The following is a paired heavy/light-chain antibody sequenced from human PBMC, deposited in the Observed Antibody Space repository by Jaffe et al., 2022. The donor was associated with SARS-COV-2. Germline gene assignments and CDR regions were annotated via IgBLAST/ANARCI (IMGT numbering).Light chain of an antibody. CDR3: AAWDDSLNGYYV. J-gene: IGLJ1*01. CDR2: SNN. V-gene: IGLV1-44*01. Sequence: QSVLTQPPSASGTPGQRVTISCSGSSSNIGSNTVNWYQQLPGTAPKLLIYSNNQRPSGVPDRFSGSKSGTSASLAISGLQSEDEADYYCAAWDDSLNGYYVFGTGTKVTVL. CDR1: SSNIGSNT.
Heavy chain of an antibody. CDR2: INAGNGNT. Sequence: QVQLVQSGAEVKKPGASVKVSCKASGYTFTSYAMHWVRQAPGQRLEWMGWINAGNGNTKYSQKFQGRVTITRDTSASTAYMELSSLRSEDTAVYYCARGIRAGRAYYYYYGMDVWGQGTTVTVSS. J-gene: IGHJ6*02. CDR1: GYTFTSYA. D-gene: IGHD3-10*01. V-gene: IGHV1-3*01. CDR3: ARGIRAGRAYYYYYGMDV.